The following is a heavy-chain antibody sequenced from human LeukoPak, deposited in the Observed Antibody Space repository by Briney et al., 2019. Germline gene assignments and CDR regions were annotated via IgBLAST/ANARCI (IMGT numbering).Heavy chain of an antibody. V-gene: IGHV4-59*01. CDR3: ARGDSHLHSSGYYYY. CDR2: VYNSGNV. J-gene: IGHJ4*02. D-gene: IGHD3-22*01. CDR1: GSSISGYY. Sequence: SETLSLTCTVSGSSISGYYWTWIRQPPGKGLEWIGYVYNSGNVNYNPSLRSRVTTSLDTSKDQFSLKLSSVTAADTAIYYCARGDSHLHSSGYYYYWGQGTLVTVSS.